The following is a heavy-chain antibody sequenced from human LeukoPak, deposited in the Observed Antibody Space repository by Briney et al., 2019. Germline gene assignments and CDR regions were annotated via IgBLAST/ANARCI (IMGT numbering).Heavy chain of an antibody. J-gene: IGHJ4*02. Sequence: PGGSLRLSCAASGFTFSSYGMHWVRQAPGKGLEWVAFIRYDGSNKYYADCVKGRFTISRDNSKNTLYLLMNSLRAEDTAVYYCAKEWGTYCSSTSCYIFDYWGQGTLVTVSS. CDR2: IRYDGSNK. CDR3: AKEWGTYCSSTSCYIFDY. V-gene: IGHV3-30*02. D-gene: IGHD2-2*01. CDR1: GFTFSSYG.